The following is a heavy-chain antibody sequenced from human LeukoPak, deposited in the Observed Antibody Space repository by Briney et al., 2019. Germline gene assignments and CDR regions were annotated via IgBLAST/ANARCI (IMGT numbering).Heavy chain of an antibody. D-gene: IGHD5-24*01. CDR3: ARVALGRRWLPSSYYYGMDV. V-gene: IGHV1-69*13. CDR1: GGTFSSYA. CDR2: IIPIFGTA. Sequence: SVKVSCKASGGTFSSYAISWVRQAPGQGLEWMGGIIPIFGTANYAQKFQGRVTITADESTSTAYVELSNLRSEDTAVYYCARVALGRRWLPSSYYYGMDVWGQGTTVTVSS. J-gene: IGHJ6*02.